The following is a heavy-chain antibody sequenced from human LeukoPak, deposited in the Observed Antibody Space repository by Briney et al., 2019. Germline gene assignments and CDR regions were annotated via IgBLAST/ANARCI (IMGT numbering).Heavy chain of an antibody. CDR2: IYYSGTT. Sequence: PSETLSLTCTVSGGSMSSSNYYWGWIRQPPGKGLEWIGYIYYSGTTKYNPSLKSRVTISVDTSKNQFSLKLTSVTAADTAVYYCARGRNWGVIEYYFDHWGQGTLVTVSS. D-gene: IGHD7-27*01. CDR1: GGSMSSSNYY. V-gene: IGHV4-61*05. CDR3: ARGRNWGVIEYYFDH. J-gene: IGHJ4*02.